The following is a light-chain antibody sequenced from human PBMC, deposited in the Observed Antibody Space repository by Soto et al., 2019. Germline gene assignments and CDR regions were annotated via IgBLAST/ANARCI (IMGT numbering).Light chain of an antibody. CDR3: LLFYGDSVL. CDR2: STT. V-gene: IGLV7-43*01. J-gene: IGLJ2*01. Sequence: QAVVTQEPSXXXXXXXXXXXTCASSTGAVTSGYYPNWFQQKPGQPPRALIYSTTYKHSWTPARFSGSLLGGKAALTLSGVQPEDEADYYCLLFYGDSVLFGGGTKLTVL. CDR1: TGAVTSGYY.